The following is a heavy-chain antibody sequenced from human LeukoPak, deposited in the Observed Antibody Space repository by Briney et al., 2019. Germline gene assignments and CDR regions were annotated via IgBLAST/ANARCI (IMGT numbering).Heavy chain of an antibody. J-gene: IGHJ4*02. Sequence: GGSLRLSCAASGFTFSGYAMSWVRQTPGKGLEWVSAISGTGGSTYYADSVKGRFTISRDNSKNTLYLQMNSLRAEDTAVYYCAKDNSTYGDYGDYFDYWGQGTLVTVSS. CDR2: ISGTGGST. V-gene: IGHV3-23*01. D-gene: IGHD4-17*01. CDR3: AKDNSTYGDYGDYFDY. CDR1: GFTFSGYA.